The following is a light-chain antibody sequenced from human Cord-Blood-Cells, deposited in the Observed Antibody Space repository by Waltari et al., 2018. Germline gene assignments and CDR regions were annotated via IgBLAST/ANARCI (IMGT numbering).Light chain of an antibody. Sequence: DIQMTQSPSTLSASVGDRVTITCRASQSISSWLAWYQQKPGKAPKLLIYKASSLESGVPSRFSGSGSGTEFTLTISCLQPDDFATYYCQQYNSDPWTFGQGTKVDIK. CDR1: QSISSW. CDR2: KAS. J-gene: IGKJ1*01. CDR3: QQYNSDPWT. V-gene: IGKV1-5*03.